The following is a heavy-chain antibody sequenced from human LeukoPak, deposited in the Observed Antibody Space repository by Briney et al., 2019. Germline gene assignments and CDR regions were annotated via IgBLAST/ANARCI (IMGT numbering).Heavy chain of an antibody. V-gene: IGHV4-30-2*01. CDR1: GGSISSGGYS. J-gene: IGHJ5*02. D-gene: IGHD4-4*01. CDR3: ARAGDYTNWFDP. CDR2: IYHSGST. Sequence: SETLSLTCAVSGGSISSGGYSWSWIRQPPGKGLEWIGYIYHSGSTYYNPSLKSRVTISVDRSKNQFSLKLSSVTAADTAVYYCARAGDYTNWFDPWGQGTLVTVSS.